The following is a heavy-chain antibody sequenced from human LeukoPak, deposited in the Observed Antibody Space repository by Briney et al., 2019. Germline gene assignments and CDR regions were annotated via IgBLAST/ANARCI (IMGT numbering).Heavy chain of an antibody. D-gene: IGHD3-3*01. CDR2: IGGRDDRT. V-gene: IGHV3-23*01. CDR1: GFTFTGHT. J-gene: IGHJ4*02. CDR3: AKDPNPSYDFWSGYK. Sequence: GGSLRLSCAASGFTFTGHTMTWLRQAPGKGLEWVSIIGGRDDRTYYADSVKGRFTISRDNSKNILYLQMNSLRAEDTAVYYCAKDPNPSYDFWSGYKWGQGTLVTVSS.